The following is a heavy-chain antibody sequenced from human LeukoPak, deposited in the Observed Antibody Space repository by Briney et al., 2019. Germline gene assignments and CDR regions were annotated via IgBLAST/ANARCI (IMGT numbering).Heavy chain of an antibody. D-gene: IGHD6-19*01. Sequence: SETLSLTCTVSGGSISSYYWSWIRQPPGKGLEWIGYIYYSGSTNYNPSLKSRVTISVDTSKNQFSLKLSSVTAADTAVYYCARQSESSGWYGKGFDPWGQGTLVTVSS. CDR2: IYYSGST. CDR1: GGSISSYY. CDR3: ARQSESSGWYGKGFDP. J-gene: IGHJ5*02. V-gene: IGHV4-59*08.